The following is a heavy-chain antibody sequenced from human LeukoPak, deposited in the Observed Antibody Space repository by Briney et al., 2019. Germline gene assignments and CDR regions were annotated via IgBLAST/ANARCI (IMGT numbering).Heavy chain of an antibody. D-gene: IGHD5-18*01. Sequence: GGSLRLSCAASGFTFSSYGMHWVRQAPGKGLEWVAVISYDGSNKYYADSVKGRFTISRDNSKNTLYLLMNSLRAEDTAVYYCAKGGTAMVFDYWGQGTLVTVSS. CDR3: AKGGTAMVFDY. CDR1: GFTFSSYG. V-gene: IGHV3-30*18. J-gene: IGHJ4*02. CDR2: ISYDGSNK.